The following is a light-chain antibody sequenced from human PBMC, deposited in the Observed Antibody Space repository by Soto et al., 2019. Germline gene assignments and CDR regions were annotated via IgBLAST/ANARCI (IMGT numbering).Light chain of an antibody. Sequence: IQMTQSPSTLSASVGDRVTITCRASQSASSWLAWYQQKPGKAPKLLIFDASSLESGVPSRFSGSGSGTGFTFTISSLQPEDFATYYCQQYESLPLTFGQGTRLEIK. CDR2: DAS. CDR1: QSASSW. V-gene: IGKV1-5*01. J-gene: IGKJ5*01. CDR3: QQYESLPLT.